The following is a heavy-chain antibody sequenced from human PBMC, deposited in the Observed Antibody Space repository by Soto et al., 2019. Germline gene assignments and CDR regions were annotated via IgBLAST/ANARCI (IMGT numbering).Heavy chain of an antibody. CDR3: ARASGYYDFWSGYPGGSGMDV. J-gene: IGHJ6*02. Sequence: ASVKVSCKASGYTFTSYGISWVRQAPGQGLEWMGWISAYNGNTNYAQKLQGRVTMTTDTSASTAYMELRSLRSDDTAVYYCARASGYYDFWSGYPGGSGMDVCGQGTTVTVSS. CDR2: ISAYNGNT. D-gene: IGHD3-3*01. V-gene: IGHV1-18*01. CDR1: GYTFTSYG.